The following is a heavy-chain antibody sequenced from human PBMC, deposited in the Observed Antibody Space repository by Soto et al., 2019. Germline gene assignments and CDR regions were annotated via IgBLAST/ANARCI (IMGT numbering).Heavy chain of an antibody. J-gene: IGHJ4*02. V-gene: IGHV3-30*18. CDR1: GFMFSTYG. D-gene: IGHD1-1*01. Sequence: QVQLVESGGGVVQPGGSLRLSCAASGFMFSTYGMHWVRQAPGKGLEWVTVMSDDGTNTYHADSVKGRFTMSRDNSRNTLYLQMNSLRAEDTAVYYCAKGGGSHWTEVDSWGQGTLVIVSP. CDR3: AKGGGSHWTEVDS. CDR2: MSDDGTNT.